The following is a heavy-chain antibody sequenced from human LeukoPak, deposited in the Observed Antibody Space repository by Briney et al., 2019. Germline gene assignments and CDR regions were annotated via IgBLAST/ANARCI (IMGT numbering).Heavy chain of an antibody. CDR1: GFTFSSYA. D-gene: IGHD3-3*01. J-gene: IGHJ3*02. Sequence: GGSLRLSCAASGFTFSSYAMSWVRQAPGKGLEWVSAISGSGGSTYYADPVKGRFTISRDNSKNTLYLQMNSLRAEDTAVYYCARGLTIFGVVNDAFDIWGQGTMVTVSS. CDR2: ISGSGGST. CDR3: ARGLTIFGVVNDAFDI. V-gene: IGHV3-23*01.